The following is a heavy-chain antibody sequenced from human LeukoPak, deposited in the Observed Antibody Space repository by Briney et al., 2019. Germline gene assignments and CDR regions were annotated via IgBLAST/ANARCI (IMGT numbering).Heavy chain of an antibody. V-gene: IGHV3-7*01. CDR2: IKKQGSEK. CDR3: ARHTYYVFDI. CDR1: GFSFSSHW. D-gene: IGHD3-10*01. Sequence: GGSLRLSCEASGFSFSSHWKTWVRQAPGKGLEWVANIKKQGSEKYYVDSVKGRFNISRDNAKNSLYLQMNNLRAEDTAMYYCARHTYYVFDIWGQGTMVTVSS. J-gene: IGHJ3*02.